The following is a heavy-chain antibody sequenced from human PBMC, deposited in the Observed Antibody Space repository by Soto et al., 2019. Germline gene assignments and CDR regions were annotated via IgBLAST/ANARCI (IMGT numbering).Heavy chain of an antibody. CDR1: GFTFGSYA. V-gene: IGHV3-23*01. CDR2: ISGTGDSS. J-gene: IGHJ4*02. Sequence: EVQLLESGGGLVQPGGSLRLSCAASGFTFGSYAMSWVRQAPGKGLEWVSLISGTGDSSEYANSVKGRFTISREYSKSTVILQMNSLRAEDTAVYFCAKENGNYGSGSFSHWGQGTLVTVSS. D-gene: IGHD3-10*01. CDR3: AKENGNYGSGSFSH.